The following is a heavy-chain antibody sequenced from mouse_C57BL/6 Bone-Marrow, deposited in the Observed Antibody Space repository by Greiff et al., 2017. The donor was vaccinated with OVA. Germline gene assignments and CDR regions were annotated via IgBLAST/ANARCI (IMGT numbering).Heavy chain of an antibody. Sequence: VQLQQSGPVLVKPGPSVKISCKASGFTFTDYYMHWVKQSPGKSLEWIGLVYPYYGGTSYNQKFKGKATLPVDTSSSTAYMELNSLTSEDSAVYYSARLPIYYDYADFDYWGQGTTLTVSS. J-gene: IGHJ2*01. CDR1: GFTFTDYY. V-gene: IGHV1-36*01. CDR2: VYPYYGGT. CDR3: ARLPIYYDYADFDY. D-gene: IGHD2-4*01.